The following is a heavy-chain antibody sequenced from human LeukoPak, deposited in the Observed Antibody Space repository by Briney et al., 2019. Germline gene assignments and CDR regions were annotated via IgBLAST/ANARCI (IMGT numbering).Heavy chain of an antibody. CDR1: GFTVSSNY. V-gene: IGHV3-66*04. Sequence: GGSLRLSCAASGFTVSSNYMSWVRQAPGKGLEWVSVIYSGGSTYYADSVKGRFTISRDNSKNTLYLQMNSLRTEDTAGDYCARHNTGYSDSSGGYYFDYWGQGTLVTVSS. CDR3: ARHNTGYSDSSGGYYFDY. CDR2: IYSGGST. D-gene: IGHD6-19*01. J-gene: IGHJ4*02.